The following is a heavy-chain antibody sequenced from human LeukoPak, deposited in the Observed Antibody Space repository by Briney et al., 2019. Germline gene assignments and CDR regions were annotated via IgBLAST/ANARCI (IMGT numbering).Heavy chain of an antibody. D-gene: IGHD2-2*01. CDR1: GLTFSSYA. CDR3: ARDFSAVVDY. CDR2: ISYDGSNK. J-gene: IGHJ4*02. Sequence: PGRSLRLSCAASGLTFSSYAMHWVRQAPGKGLEWVAVISYDGSNKYYADSVKGRFTISRDNSKNTLYLQMNSLRAEDTAVYYCARDFSAVVDYWGQGTLVTVSS. V-gene: IGHV3-30*04.